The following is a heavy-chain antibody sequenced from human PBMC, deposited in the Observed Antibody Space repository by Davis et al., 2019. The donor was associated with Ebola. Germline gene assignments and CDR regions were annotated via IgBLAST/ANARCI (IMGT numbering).Heavy chain of an antibody. CDR3: ARVVTMIVVT. CDR1: GFRSRDHH. V-gene: IGHV3-11*04. J-gene: IGHJ4*02. Sequence: GESLKISCAASGFRSRDHHMDWVRQAPGKGLEWVSYISSSGSTIYYADSVKGRFTISRDNAKNSLYLQMNSLRAEDTAVYYCARVVTMIVVTWGQGTLVTVSS. CDR2: ISSSGSTI. D-gene: IGHD3-22*01.